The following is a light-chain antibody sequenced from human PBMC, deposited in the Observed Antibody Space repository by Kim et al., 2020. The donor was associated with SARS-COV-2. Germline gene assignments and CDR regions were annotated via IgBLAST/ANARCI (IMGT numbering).Light chain of an antibody. V-gene: IGLV10-54*01. CDR1: SNNTGNQG. CDR3: SAWDSSLSAWV. CDR2: RNN. J-gene: IGLJ3*02. Sequence: QTATLICTGNSNNTGNQGAAWLQQHQGHPPKLLSYRNNNRPSGISERLSASRSGNTASLTITGLQPEDEADYYCSAWDSSLSAWVFGGGTQLTVL.